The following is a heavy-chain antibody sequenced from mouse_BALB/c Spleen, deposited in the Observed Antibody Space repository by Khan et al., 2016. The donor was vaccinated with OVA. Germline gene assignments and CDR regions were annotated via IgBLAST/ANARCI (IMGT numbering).Heavy chain of an antibody. CDR3: ARNYDYDEGLTY. CDR2: IWSGGST. D-gene: IGHD2-4*01. J-gene: IGHJ3*01. Sequence: QMQLEESGPGLVQPSQSQSITCTVSGFSLTNYGVHWVRQSPGKGLEWLGLIWSGGSTDYNAAFISRLSISKDNSKSQVFFKMNSLQANDTAIYYCARNYDYDEGLTYWGQGTLVTVSA. V-gene: IGHV2-2*02. CDR1: GFSLTNYG.